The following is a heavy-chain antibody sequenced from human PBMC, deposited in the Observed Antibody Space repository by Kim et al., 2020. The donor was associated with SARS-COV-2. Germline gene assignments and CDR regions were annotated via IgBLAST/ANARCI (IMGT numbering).Heavy chain of an antibody. CDR2: ISSSGSAT. CDR1: GFTFITYP. D-gene: IGHD3-10*01. J-gene: IGHJ5*02. CDR3: AKVGNSGTYYSWSNWFDP. V-gene: IGHV3-23*01. Sequence: GGSLRLSCAASGFTFITYPMNWVRQAPGKGLEWVSCISSSGSATYYADSVKGRFTISRDSSKNTLYLQMNNLRAEDTAVYYCAKVGNSGTYYSWSNWFDPWGLGTLVTVSS.